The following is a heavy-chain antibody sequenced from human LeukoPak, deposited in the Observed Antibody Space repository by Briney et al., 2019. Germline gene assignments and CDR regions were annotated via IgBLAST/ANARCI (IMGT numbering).Heavy chain of an antibody. D-gene: IGHD2-8*01. CDR2: IRYDGSNK. CDR3: AKVNVVARAFDI. J-gene: IGHJ3*02. CDR1: RFTFSSYG. V-gene: IGHV3-30*02. Sequence: GGSLRLSCAASRFTFSSYGMHWVRQAPGKGLEWVAFIRYDGSNKYYADSVKGRFTISRDNSKNTPYLQMNSLRAEDTAVYYCAKVNVVARAFDIWGQGTMVTVSS.